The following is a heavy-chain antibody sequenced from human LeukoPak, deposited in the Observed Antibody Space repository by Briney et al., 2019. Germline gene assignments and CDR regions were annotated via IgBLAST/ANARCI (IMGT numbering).Heavy chain of an antibody. Sequence: ASVKVSCKASGYTLTSYSIHWVRQAPGQRLEWMGWINAGNGNTKYSQKFQDRVTITRDTSASTAYMELSSLRSEDTAVFYCARGVASGVALYYYSPWGQGTLVTVSS. CDR2: INAGNGNT. J-gene: IGHJ5*02. CDR3: ARGVASGVALYYYSP. D-gene: IGHD3-10*01. CDR1: GYTLTSYS. V-gene: IGHV1-3*01.